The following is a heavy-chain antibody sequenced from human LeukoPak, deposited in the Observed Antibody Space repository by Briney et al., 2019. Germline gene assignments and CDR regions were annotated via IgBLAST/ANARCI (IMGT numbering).Heavy chain of an antibody. Sequence: GGSLRLSCAASGFTVSSNYRSWVRQAPGKGLEWVSVIYSGGSTYYADSVKGGFTISRDNSKNTLYLQMNSLRAEDTAVYYCARDSDYCSGGSCYFDYWGQGTLVTVSS. V-gene: IGHV3-66*01. CDR1: GFTVSSNY. J-gene: IGHJ4*02. CDR3: ARDSDYCSGGSCYFDY. CDR2: IYSGGST. D-gene: IGHD2-15*01.